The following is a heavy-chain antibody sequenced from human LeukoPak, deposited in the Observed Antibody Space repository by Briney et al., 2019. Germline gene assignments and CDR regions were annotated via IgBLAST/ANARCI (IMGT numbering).Heavy chain of an antibody. D-gene: IGHD2-2*01. Sequence: GGSLRLSCAASGFMFSDHWMSWVRQAPGKGPEWVANINAHGSQQYSVDSLKGRFTVSRDNAKKSLYLQMNDVRAEDTAVYFCVKWGPYCSTYYCPALESWGQGTLVTVPS. CDR3: VKWGPYCSTYYCPALES. CDR1: GFMFSDHW. CDR2: INAHGSQQ. V-gene: IGHV3-7*01. J-gene: IGHJ4*02.